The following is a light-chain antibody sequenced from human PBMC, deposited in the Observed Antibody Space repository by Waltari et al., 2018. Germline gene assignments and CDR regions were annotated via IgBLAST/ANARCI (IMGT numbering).Light chain of an antibody. CDR2: KVS. CDR1: ESPVSSDGNTY. Sequence: DVVMTLSPLSLPVILGQPASISCRTSESPVSSDGNTYLNWFQQRPGQPPRRLIFKVSNRDSGVTDRFSGSGSGTDFTLRSSRVEAEDVGVYYCMQGIHRPWTFGQGTKVEIK. CDR3: MQGIHRPWT. J-gene: IGKJ1*01. V-gene: IGKV2-30*01.